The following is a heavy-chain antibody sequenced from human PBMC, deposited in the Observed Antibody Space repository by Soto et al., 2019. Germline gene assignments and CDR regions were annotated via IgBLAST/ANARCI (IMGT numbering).Heavy chain of an antibody. CDR2: ISAYNGNT. CDR3: AREGYCSSGSCALYDPDYFGMDV. J-gene: IGHJ6*02. Sequence: QVQLVQSGAEVKKTGASVKVSCKASGYSFTRYGISWVRQAPGQGLEWMGWISAYNGNTKYAQKVKGRVTMTTGTATSIAYMELRSLTYDDTAVYYCAREGYCSSGSCALYDPDYFGMDVWGQGTTVTVSS. D-gene: IGHD2-15*01. CDR1: GYSFTRYG. V-gene: IGHV1-18*01.